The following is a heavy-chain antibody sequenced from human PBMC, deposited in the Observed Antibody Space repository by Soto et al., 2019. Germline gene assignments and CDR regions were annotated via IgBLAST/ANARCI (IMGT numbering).Heavy chain of an antibody. CDR1: GFSLDHYA. V-gene: IGHV3-9*01. D-gene: IGHD2-15*01. J-gene: IGHJ4*02. Sequence: EVHLVESGGGLAQPGRSLRLSCVASGFSLDHYAMHWVRQAPGKGLEWVSGLSWDSGVIDYADSVRGRFTISRDNAKNSLYLQMTSLRAEDTALYYCGKDNVGVYCSGGSCYFDYWGQGSLVTVSS. CDR2: LSWDSGVI. CDR3: GKDNVGVYCSGGSCYFDY.